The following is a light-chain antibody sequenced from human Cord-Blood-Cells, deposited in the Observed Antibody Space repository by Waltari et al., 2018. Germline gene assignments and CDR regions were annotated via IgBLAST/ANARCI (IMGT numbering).Light chain of an antibody. CDR1: QSVLYSSNNKNY. J-gene: IGKJ4*01. CDR3: QQYYSTPLT. Sequence: DIVMTQSPDSLAASPGERATIHCTSSQSVLYSSNNKNYLAWYQQKPGQPPKLLIYWASTRESGVPDRFSGSGSWTDFTLTISSLHAEDVAVYYCQQYYSTPLTFGGGTKVEIK. CDR2: WAS. V-gene: IGKV4-1*01.